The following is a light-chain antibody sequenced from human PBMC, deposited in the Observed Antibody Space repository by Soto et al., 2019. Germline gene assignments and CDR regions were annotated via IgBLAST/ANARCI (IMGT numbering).Light chain of an antibody. J-gene: IGLJ2*01. CDR2: DVD. CDR1: SSDVGGYNF. V-gene: IGLV2-14*03. Sequence: QSVLTQPASVSGSPGQSITISCTGTSSDVGGYNFVSWYQQHPGKAPRLMIFDVDNRPSGVSTRFSGSKSGNTASLTISGLQAEDEADYYCCSYSGSSTNVVFGGGTQLTVL. CDR3: CSYSGSSTNVV.